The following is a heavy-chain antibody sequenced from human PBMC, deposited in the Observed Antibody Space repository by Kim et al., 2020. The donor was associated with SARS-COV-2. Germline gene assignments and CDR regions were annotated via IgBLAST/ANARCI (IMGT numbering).Heavy chain of an antibody. Sequence: SVKVSCKASGGTFSSYAISWVRQAPGQGLEWMGRIIPILGIANYAQKFQGRVTITADKSTSTAYMELSSLRSEDTAVYYCARSPTMVRGVVNWFDPWGQGTLVTVSS. CDR1: GGTFSSYA. V-gene: IGHV1-69*04. CDR3: ARSPTMVRGVVNWFDP. D-gene: IGHD3-10*01. J-gene: IGHJ5*02. CDR2: IIPILGIA.